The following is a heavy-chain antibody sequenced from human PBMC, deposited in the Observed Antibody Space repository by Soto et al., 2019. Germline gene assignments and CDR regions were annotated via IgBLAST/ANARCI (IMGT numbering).Heavy chain of an antibody. D-gene: IGHD3-10*01. CDR2: IYYSGST. Sequence: QVQLQESGPGLVKPSETLSLTCTVSGGSISSYYWSWIRQPPGKGLEWIGYIYYSGSTNYNPSLKSRVTISVDTSKNQFSLKLSSVTAADTAVYYCARDDLTGWFGDGMDVWGQGTTVTVSS. J-gene: IGHJ6*02. V-gene: IGHV4-59*01. CDR1: GGSISSYY. CDR3: ARDDLTGWFGDGMDV.